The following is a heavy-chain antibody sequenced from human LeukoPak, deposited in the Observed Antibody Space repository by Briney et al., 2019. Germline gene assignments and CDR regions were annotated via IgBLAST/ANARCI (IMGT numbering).Heavy chain of an antibody. Sequence: GGSLRLSCAASGFTFSSYAMSWVRQAPGKGLEWVSAISGSGGSTYYADSVKGRFTISRDNSKNTLYLQMNSLRAEDTAVYYCAKDAASVYYYDSSGYYYFDYWAREPWSPSPQ. CDR3: AKDAASVYYYDSSGYYYFDY. CDR1: GFTFSSYA. CDR2: ISGSGGST. J-gene: IGHJ4*02. V-gene: IGHV3-23*01. D-gene: IGHD3-22*01.